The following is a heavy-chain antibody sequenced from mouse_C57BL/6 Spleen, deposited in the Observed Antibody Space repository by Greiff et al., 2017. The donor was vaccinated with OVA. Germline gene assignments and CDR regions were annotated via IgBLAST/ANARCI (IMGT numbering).Heavy chain of an antibody. CDR1: GFTFSDYG. CDR2: ISSGSSTI. J-gene: IGHJ4*01. D-gene: IGHD2-2*01. CDR3: ARQWLHDYAMDY. Sequence: EVMLVESGGGLVKPGGSLKLSCAASGFTFSDYGMHWVRQAPEKGLEWVAYISSGSSTIYYADTVKGRFTISRDNAKNTLFLQMTSLRSEDTAMYYCARQWLHDYAMDYWGQGTSVTVSS. V-gene: IGHV5-17*01.